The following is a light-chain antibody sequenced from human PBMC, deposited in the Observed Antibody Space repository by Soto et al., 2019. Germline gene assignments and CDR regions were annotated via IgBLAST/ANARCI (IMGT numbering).Light chain of an antibody. CDR3: SSYSSSSPLGHVI. V-gene: IGLV2-14*01. CDR1: SSDVGGYNY. Sequence: QSALTQPASVSGSPGQSITISCTGTSSDVGGYNYVSWYQQHPGKAPKLMIYEVSHRPPGISNRFSGSKSGNTASLTISGLQAEDEADYYCSSYSSSSPLGHVIFGGGTKLTVL. CDR2: EVS. J-gene: IGLJ2*01.